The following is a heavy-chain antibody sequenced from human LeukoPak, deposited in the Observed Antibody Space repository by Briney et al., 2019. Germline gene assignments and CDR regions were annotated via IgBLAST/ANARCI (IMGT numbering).Heavy chain of an antibody. CDR1: GYTFTGYY. V-gene: IGHV1-2*02. J-gene: IGHJ6*02. CDR2: INPNSGGT. D-gene: IGHD2-2*01. CDR3: ARDEGVVVPAAMFGGYYYYGMDV. Sequence: ASVKVSCKASGYTFTGYYMHWVRQAPGQGLEWMGWINPNSGGTNYAQKFQGRVTMTRDTSISTAYMELGRLRSDDTAVYYCARDEGVVVPAAMFGGYYYYGMDVWGQGTTVAVSS.